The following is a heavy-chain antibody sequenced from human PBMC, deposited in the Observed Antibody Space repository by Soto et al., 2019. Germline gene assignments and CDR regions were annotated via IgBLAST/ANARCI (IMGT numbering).Heavy chain of an antibody. CDR1: GGTFSSYA. CDR3: ARTTGVEVGAILNPRFDY. Sequence: ASVKVSCKASGGTFSSYAISWVRQAPGQGLEWMGGIIPIFGTANYAQKFQGRVTITADESTSTAYMELSSLRSEDTAVYYCARTTGVEVGAILNPRFDYWGQGTLVTVSS. D-gene: IGHD1-26*01. CDR2: IIPIFGTA. J-gene: IGHJ4*02. V-gene: IGHV1-69*13.